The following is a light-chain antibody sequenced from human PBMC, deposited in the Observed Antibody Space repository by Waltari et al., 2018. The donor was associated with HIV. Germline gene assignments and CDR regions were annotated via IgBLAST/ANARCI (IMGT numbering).Light chain of an antibody. CDR2: AAS. Sequence: EIVMTQSPVTLSVSPGESATLSCRASQSVSSNLAWYQQKPGQAPRLLIYAASTRATGIPARFSGSGSGTEFTLTISSLRSEDFAVYYCQHYNNWLRTFGQGTKVEIK. V-gene: IGKV3-15*01. CDR3: QHYNNWLRT. CDR1: QSVSSN. J-gene: IGKJ1*01.